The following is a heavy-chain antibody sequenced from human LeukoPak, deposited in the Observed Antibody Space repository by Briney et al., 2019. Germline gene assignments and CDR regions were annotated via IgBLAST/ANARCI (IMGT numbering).Heavy chain of an antibody. Sequence: SVKVSCKASGYTFTTLDINWVRQAPGQGLEWMGGIIPIFGTANYAQKFQGRVTITADESTSTAYMELSSLRSEDTAVYYCARDRRSGSSRDFDYWGQGTLVTVSS. CDR1: GYTFTTLD. CDR3: ARDRRSGSSRDFDY. D-gene: IGHD6-6*01. J-gene: IGHJ4*02. CDR2: IIPIFGTA. V-gene: IGHV1-69*13.